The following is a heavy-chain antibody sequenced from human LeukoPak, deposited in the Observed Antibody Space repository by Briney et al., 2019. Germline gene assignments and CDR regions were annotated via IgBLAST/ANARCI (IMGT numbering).Heavy chain of an antibody. CDR1: GFTFSSSD. V-gene: IGHV3-30*02. Sequence: GGSLRLSCAASGFTFSSSDIHWVRQAPGKGLEWVAFIRYDGSNKYYADSVKGRFTISRDNSKNTLYLQMNGLGAEDTAVYYCAKDAQRGFDYSNSLQNWGQGILVTVSS. CDR3: AKDAQRGFDYSNSLQN. D-gene: IGHD4-11*01. CDR2: IRYDGSNK. J-gene: IGHJ1*01.